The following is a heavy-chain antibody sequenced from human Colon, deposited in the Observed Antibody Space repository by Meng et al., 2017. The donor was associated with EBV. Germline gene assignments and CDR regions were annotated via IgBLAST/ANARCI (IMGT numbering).Heavy chain of an antibody. CDR3: ARVRGATRGWLDY. Sequence: EVQLVGSGGASVQPGGSLRLSCAASGFTLSRYWMHWVRQVPGKGLVWVSRIDSDGGSITYADSVKGRFTISKDDAKNTLYLQMNSLRAEDTAIYYCARVRGATRGWLDYWGQGTLVTVPQ. V-gene: IGHV3-74*01. D-gene: IGHD3-10*01. CDR2: IDSDGGSI. CDR1: GFTLSRYW. J-gene: IGHJ4*02.